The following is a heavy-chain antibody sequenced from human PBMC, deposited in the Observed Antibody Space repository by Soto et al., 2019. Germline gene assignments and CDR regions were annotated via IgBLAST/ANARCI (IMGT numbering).Heavy chain of an antibody. D-gene: IGHD3-22*01. CDR1: EFTSSSYA. CDR2: ISCSGGST. Sequence: GGSLRLSCAASEFTSSSYAMSWVRQASGQGLEWVSAISCSGGSTYYADSVKGRFTISRDNSKNTLYLQMNSLRAEDTAVYYCAKGPYDSSGYYYYYYYYYGMDVWGQGTTVTVSS. V-gene: IGHV3-23*01. J-gene: IGHJ6*02. CDR3: AKGPYDSSGYYYYYYYYYGMDV.